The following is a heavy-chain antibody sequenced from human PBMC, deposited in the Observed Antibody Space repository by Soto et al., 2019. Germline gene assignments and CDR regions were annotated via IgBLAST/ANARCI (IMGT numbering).Heavy chain of an antibody. CDR2: INPCGGST. CDR3: ARVDRLIPGYSSSWYTGFYYYYGMDV. D-gene: IGHD6-13*01. V-gene: IGHV1-46*01. J-gene: IGHJ6*02. CDR1: GYTFTSYY. Sequence: ASVKVSCKASGYTFTSYYMHWVRQAPGQGLEWKGIINPCGGSTSYAQKFQGRVTMTRDTSTSTVYMELSSLRSEDTAVYYCARVDRLIPGYSSSWYTGFYYYYGMDVWGQGTTVTVSS.